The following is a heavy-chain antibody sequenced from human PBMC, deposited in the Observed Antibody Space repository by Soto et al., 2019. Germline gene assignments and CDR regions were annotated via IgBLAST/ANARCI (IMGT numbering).Heavy chain of an antibody. CDR1: GFTLSSYS. J-gene: IGHJ6*03. V-gene: IGHV3-21*01. CDR2: ISSSSSYI. CDR3: ARESKGIVVPAYYYYMDV. D-gene: IGHD1-26*01. Sequence: EVQLVESGGGLVKPGGSLRLSCAASGFTLSSYSMNWVRQAPGKGLEWVSSISSSSSYIYYADSVKGRFTISRDNAKNSLYLQMNSLRAEDTAVYYCARESKGIVVPAYYYYMDVWGKGTTVTVSS.